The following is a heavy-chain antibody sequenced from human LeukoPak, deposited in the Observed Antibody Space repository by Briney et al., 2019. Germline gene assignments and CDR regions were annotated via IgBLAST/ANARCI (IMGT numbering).Heavy chain of an antibody. V-gene: IGHV1-24*01. Sequence: ASVKVSCKVSGYTLTELSMHWVRQAPGKGLEWMGGFDPEDGETIYAQKFQGRVTMTRDTSTSTVYMELSSLRSEDTAVYYCARDFFEQAPYYYDSSGGGFDYWGQGTLVTVSS. CDR3: ARDFFEQAPYYYDSSGGGFDY. J-gene: IGHJ4*02. D-gene: IGHD3-22*01. CDR2: FDPEDGET. CDR1: GYTLTELS.